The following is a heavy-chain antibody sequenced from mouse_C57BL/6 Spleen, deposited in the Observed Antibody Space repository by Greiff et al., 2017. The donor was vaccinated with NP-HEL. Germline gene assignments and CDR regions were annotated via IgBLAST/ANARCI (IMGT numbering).Heavy chain of an antibody. CDR2: IYPGDGDT. Sequence: VQRVESGPELVKPGASVKISCKASGYAFSSSWMNWVKQRPGKGLEWIGRIYPGDGDTNYNGKFKGKATLTADKSTSTAYMQLSSLTSEDSAVYFCARNNWGFAYWGQGTLVTVSA. D-gene: IGHD4-1*01. CDR1: GYAFSSSW. V-gene: IGHV1-82*01. CDR3: ARNNWGFAY. J-gene: IGHJ3*01.